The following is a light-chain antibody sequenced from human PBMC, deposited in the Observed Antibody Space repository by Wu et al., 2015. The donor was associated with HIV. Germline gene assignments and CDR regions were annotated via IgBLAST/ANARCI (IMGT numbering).Light chain of an antibody. CDR1: KVLAPT. CDR2: DAS. J-gene: IGKJ4*01. CDR3: QHYNEQPLS. Sequence: TLSAGPVKVLAPTLPGTSRSLARLPSLLIYDASTRAPGVPARFTGSGSGTEFTLTISSLQSDDFAVYVCQHYNEQPLSFGGGTKVEIK. V-gene: IGKV3-15*01.